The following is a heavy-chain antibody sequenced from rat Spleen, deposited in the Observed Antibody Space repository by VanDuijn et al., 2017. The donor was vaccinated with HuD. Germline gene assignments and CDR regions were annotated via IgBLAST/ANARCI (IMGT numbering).Heavy chain of an antibody. CDR2: ITNTGDST. Sequence: EVQLVESGGGLVQPGRSLKLSCAASGFTFSNYGMHWIRQAPTKGLEWVATITNTGDSTYYPDSVKGRYTISRDNAKNTLYLQMDSLRSEDTATYYCARHNSGYGVMDAWGQGVMVTVSS. CDR3: ARHNSGYGVMDA. D-gene: IGHD4-3*01. CDR1: GFTFSNYG. V-gene: IGHV5-29*01. J-gene: IGHJ2*01.